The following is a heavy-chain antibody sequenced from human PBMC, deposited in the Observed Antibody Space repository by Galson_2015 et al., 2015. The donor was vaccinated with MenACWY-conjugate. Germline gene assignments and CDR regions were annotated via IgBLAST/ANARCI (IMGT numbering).Heavy chain of an antibody. J-gene: IGHJ4*02. V-gene: IGHV3-23*01. Sequence: SLRLSCAASGLTFSTYAMSWVRQAPGKGLEWVSAISGNGARTYYADSVKGRFTISRDNSKDTLYLQMNSLRAEDTAVYYCANEGTSTSGWYFFDCWGQGTLVTVSS. CDR2: ISGNGART. CDR1: GLTFSTYA. D-gene: IGHD6-19*01. CDR3: ANEGTSTSGWYFFDC.